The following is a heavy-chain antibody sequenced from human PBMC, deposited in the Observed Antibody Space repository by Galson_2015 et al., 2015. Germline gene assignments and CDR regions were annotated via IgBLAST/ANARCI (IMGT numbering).Heavy chain of an antibody. CDR1: GFGFSSYW. D-gene: IGHD2-15*01. V-gene: IGHV3-7*01. J-gene: IGHJ4*02. Sequence: SLRLSCAASGFGFSSYWMTWVRQAPGKGLEWVANIKQDGNEKYYAESVKGRFTISRDNAKNSLYLQMNSLRDEDTAVYYCARDQDCGGGSCFNPHDYWGQGTLVTVSS. CDR2: IKQDGNEK. CDR3: ARDQDCGGGSCFNPHDY.